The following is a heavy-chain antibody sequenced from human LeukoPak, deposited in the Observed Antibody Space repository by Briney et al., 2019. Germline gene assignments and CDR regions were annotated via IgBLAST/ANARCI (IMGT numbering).Heavy chain of an antibody. CDR1: GGSITGYY. D-gene: IGHD4-17*01. CDR3: TRRTTVTTLDY. V-gene: IGHV4-59*01. CDR2: IYSTGST. J-gene: IGHJ4*02. Sequence: SETLSLTCTVAGGSITGYYWSWIRQPPGKGLEWIGYIYSTGSTNYNPSFRGRVTISVDTSKNQFSLNLSSVTAADTAVYYCTRRTTVTTLDYWGQGTLDSVSS.